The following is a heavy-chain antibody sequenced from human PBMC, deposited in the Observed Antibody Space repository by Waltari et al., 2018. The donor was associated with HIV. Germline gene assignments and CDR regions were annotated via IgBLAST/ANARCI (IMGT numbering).Heavy chain of an antibody. Sequence: QVQLVQSGAEVKKPGASVKVSCKASGYTFTSYYMHWVRQAPGKALEWMGIINPSGGSTSYAQKFQGRVTMTRDTSTSTVYMELSSLRSEDTAVYYCARDRTAMVTFNYYYYGMDVWGQGTTVTVSS. CDR2: INPSGGST. CDR1: GYTFTSYY. CDR3: ARDRTAMVTFNYYYYGMDV. D-gene: IGHD5-18*01. V-gene: IGHV1-46*01. J-gene: IGHJ6*02.